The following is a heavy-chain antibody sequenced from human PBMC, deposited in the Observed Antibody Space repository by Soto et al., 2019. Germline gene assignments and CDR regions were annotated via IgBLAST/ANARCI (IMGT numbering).Heavy chain of an antibody. Sequence: EVRLLESGGGLVQPGGSLRLSCAASGFTFNTYAMIWVRQAPGKGLEWVSGISNSGSITYYADSVKGRFSISRDNFKNTLYLQMNSLRAEDTAVYYCAKGAIYDWNRLPRDWGQGTLVTVSS. CDR2: ISNSGSIT. D-gene: IGHD1-20*01. CDR3: AKGAIYDWNRLPRD. V-gene: IGHV3-23*01. J-gene: IGHJ4*02. CDR1: GFTFNTYA.